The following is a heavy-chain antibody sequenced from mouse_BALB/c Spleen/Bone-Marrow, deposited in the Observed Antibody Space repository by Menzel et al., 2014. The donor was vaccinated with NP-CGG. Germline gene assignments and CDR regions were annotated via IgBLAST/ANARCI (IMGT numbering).Heavy chain of an antibody. J-gene: IGHJ4*01. CDR1: GYAFSNYG. Sequence: QVQLKESGAELVRPGSSVKISCKASGYAFSNYGMNWVKQRPGQGLEWIGQIYPGDGETNYNGKFEGRVTLTADKSSSTAYMQVSSLTSEDSAVYFCASVYDYGRGYAMDYWGQGTSVTVSS. CDR3: ASVYDYGRGYAMDY. V-gene: IGHV1-80*01. CDR2: IYPGDGET. D-gene: IGHD2-4*01.